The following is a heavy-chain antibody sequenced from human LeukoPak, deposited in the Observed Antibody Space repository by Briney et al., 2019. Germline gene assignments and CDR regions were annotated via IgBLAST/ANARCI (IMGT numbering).Heavy chain of an antibody. J-gene: IGHJ4*02. D-gene: IGHD5-18*01. V-gene: IGHV1-69*13. CDR3: ASPPPDSYGYSGGFDY. Sequence: SVKVSCKASGYTFTSYYMHWVRQAPGQGLEWMGGIIPIFGTANYAQKFQGRVTITADESTSTAYMELSSLRSEDTAVYYCASPPPDSYGYSGGFDYWGQGTLVTVSS. CDR1: GYTFTSYY. CDR2: IIPIFGTA.